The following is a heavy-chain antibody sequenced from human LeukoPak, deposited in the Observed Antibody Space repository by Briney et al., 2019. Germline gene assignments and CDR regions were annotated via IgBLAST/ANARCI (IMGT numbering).Heavy chain of an antibody. J-gene: IGHJ4*02. V-gene: IGHV1-2*02. CDR2: MIPRSGDT. D-gene: IGHD3-16*01. CDR3: ASSMITFGGVPYYFDY. Sequence: GASVKVSCKTSGYPFIEYYIHWLRQAPGQGLEWVGWMIPRSGDTNYAPKFQGRVTLTRDTSISTAYMELNRLTPDDTAVYYCASSMITFGGVPYYFDYWGQGTLVTVSS. CDR1: GYPFIEYY.